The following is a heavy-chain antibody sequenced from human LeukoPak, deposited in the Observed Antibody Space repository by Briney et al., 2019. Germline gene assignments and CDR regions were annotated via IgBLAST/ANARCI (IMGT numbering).Heavy chain of an antibody. V-gene: IGHV4-59*08. J-gene: IGHJ6*02. CDR1: GGSISSYY. CDR3: ARWGWYYDYGMDV. D-gene: IGHD3-22*01. CDR2: IYYSGST. Sequence: SSETLSLTCTVSGGSISSYYWSWIRQPPGKGLEWIGYIYYSGSTNYNPSLKSRVTISVDTSKNQFSLKLSSVTAADTAVYYCARWGWYYDYGMDVWGQGTTVTVSS.